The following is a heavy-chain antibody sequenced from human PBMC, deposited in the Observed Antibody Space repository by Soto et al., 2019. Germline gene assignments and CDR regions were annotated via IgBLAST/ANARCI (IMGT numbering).Heavy chain of an antibody. V-gene: IGHV4-4*02. D-gene: IGHD1-20*01. CDR2: IHHSGST. CDR1: GDSISSMNW. Sequence: SETLSLTCAVSGDSISSMNWASWVRQPPGKGLEWIGEIHHSGSTNYNPSLKSRVTISVEKSKNQFSLKLSSVTAADTAVYYCARVGFNWNDYYYGMDVWGQGTMGTGSS. CDR3: ARVGFNWNDYYYGMDV. J-gene: IGHJ6*02.